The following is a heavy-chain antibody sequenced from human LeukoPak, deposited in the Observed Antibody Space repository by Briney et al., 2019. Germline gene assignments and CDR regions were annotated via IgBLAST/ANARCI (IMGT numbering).Heavy chain of an antibody. Sequence: SGGSLRLSCAASGFTFSRYGMHWVRQAPGKGLDWVAVVSFEGSNKYYADSVKGRFTISRDNSKNTLSLQMNSLRAEDTAVYYCAKDMGYYYGSGSYPPENDYWGQGTLVTVSS. CDR1: GFTFSRYG. CDR2: VSFEGSNK. V-gene: IGHV3-30*18. D-gene: IGHD3-10*01. J-gene: IGHJ4*02. CDR3: AKDMGYYYGSGSYPPENDY.